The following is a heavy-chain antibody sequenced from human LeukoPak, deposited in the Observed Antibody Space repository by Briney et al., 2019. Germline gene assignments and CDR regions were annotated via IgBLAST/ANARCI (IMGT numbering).Heavy chain of an antibody. CDR3: ARNPVVPAATNVTYYYYYGMDV. Sequence: PSETLSLTCSVSGDSISSRSYYWGWIRQPPGKGLEWIGEINHSGSTNYNPSLKSRVTISVDTSKNQFSLKLSSVTAADTAVYYCARNPVVPAATNVTYYYYYGMDVWGQGTTVTVSS. CDR1: GDSISSRSYY. V-gene: IGHV4-39*07. CDR2: INHSGST. D-gene: IGHD2-2*01. J-gene: IGHJ6*02.